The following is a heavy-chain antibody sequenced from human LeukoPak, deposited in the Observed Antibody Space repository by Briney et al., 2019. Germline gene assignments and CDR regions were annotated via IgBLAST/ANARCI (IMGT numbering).Heavy chain of an antibody. Sequence: SETLSLTCTVSGGSISSYYWSWIRQPPGKGLEWIGYIYYSGSTNYNPSLKSRVTISVDTSKNQFSLKLSSVTAADTAVYYCARERYYDSSGSLNWFDPWGRGTLVTVSS. V-gene: IGHV4-59*01. J-gene: IGHJ5*02. CDR3: ARERYYDSSGSLNWFDP. CDR1: GGSISSYY. D-gene: IGHD3-22*01. CDR2: IYYSGST.